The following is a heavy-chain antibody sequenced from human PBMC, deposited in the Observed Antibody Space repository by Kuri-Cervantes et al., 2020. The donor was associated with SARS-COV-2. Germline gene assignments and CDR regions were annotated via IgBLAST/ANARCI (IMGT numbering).Heavy chain of an antibody. J-gene: IGHJ5*02. V-gene: IGHV4-61*10. CDR2: IYTSGST. CDR1: GGSLSSGSYY. Sequence: SETLSLTCAVYGGSLSSGSYYWSWIRQPAGKGLEWIGYIYTSGSTNYNPSLKSRVTISVDPSKAQFSLNLISVTAADTAVYYCARLGGYRSGYNWFDPWGQGTLVTVSS. CDR3: ARLGGYRSGYNWFDP. D-gene: IGHD5-18*01.